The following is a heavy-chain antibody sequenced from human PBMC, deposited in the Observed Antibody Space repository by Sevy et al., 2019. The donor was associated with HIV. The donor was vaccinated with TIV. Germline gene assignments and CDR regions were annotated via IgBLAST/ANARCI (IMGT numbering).Heavy chain of an antibody. CDR1: GLTFSTYG. J-gene: IGHJ4*02. Sequence: GGSLRLSCAASGLTFSTYGMHWVRQAPGKGLEWVAVISYDGNIQYYADSVKGRFTVSRDNSKNTLYLQMNSLRAEDSAVYYCAKDQGGYNYAPGYWGQGTLVNVSS. CDR2: ISYDGNIQ. V-gene: IGHV3-30*18. CDR3: AKDQGGYNYAPGY. D-gene: IGHD5-18*01.